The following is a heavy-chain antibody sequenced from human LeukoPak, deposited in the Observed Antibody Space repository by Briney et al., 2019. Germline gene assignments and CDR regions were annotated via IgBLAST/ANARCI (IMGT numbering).Heavy chain of an antibody. D-gene: IGHD3-10*01. J-gene: IGHJ3*02. CDR2: ISSSSSYI. V-gene: IGHV3-21*04. Sequence: KTGGSLRLSCAASGFTFSSYSMNWVRQAPGKGLEWVSSISSSSSYIYYADSVKGRFTISRDNAKNSLYLQMNSLRAEDTALYYCAKDYLWFGELPTPGGGGAFDIWGQGTMVTVSS. CDR1: GFTFSSYS. CDR3: AKDYLWFGELPTPGGGGAFDI.